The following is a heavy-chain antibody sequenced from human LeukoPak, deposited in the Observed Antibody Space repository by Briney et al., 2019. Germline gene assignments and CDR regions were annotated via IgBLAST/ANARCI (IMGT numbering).Heavy chain of an antibody. CDR2: IFYSGST. D-gene: IGHD6-6*01. CDR3: ARGRGYSSSSRWFDP. Sequence: PSETLSLTCSVSGGSLTTTAYYWGWIRQPPGKGLEWIGNIFYSGSTYHNPSFKSRLTMSVDTSKNQFSLKLSSVTAADTAVYYCARGRGYSSSSRWFDPWGQGTLVTVSS. V-gene: IGHV4-39*01. CDR1: GGSLTTTAYY. J-gene: IGHJ5*02.